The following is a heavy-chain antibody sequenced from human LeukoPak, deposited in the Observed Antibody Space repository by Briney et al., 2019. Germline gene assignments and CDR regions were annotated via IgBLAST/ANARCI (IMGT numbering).Heavy chain of an antibody. CDR1: GFTFSSYA. CDR2: ISGSGGST. D-gene: IGHD3-22*01. Sequence: PGGSLRLSCAASGFTFSSYAMSWVRQAPGKGLEWVSAISGSGGSTYYADSVKGRFTISRDNSKNTLYLQMNSLRAEDTAVYYCARDSAYYYDSSGYYYDWGQGTLVTVSS. J-gene: IGHJ4*02. V-gene: IGHV3-23*01. CDR3: ARDSAYYYDSSGYYYD.